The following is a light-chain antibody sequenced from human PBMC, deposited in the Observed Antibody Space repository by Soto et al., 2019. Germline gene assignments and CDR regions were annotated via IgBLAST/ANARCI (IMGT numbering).Light chain of an antibody. CDR2: KAS. CDR3: QQSDSTPWT. Sequence: DIQMTQSPSTLSGSVGDRVTITCRASQTISSWLAWYQQKPGKAPKLLIYKASTLKSGVPSRFSGSGSGTDFTLTISSLQPEDFATYYCQQSDSTPWTFGQGTKVDI. J-gene: IGKJ1*01. CDR1: QTISSW. V-gene: IGKV1-5*03.